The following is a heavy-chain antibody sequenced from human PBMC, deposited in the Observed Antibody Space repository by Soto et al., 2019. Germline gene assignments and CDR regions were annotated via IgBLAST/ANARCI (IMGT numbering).Heavy chain of an antibody. J-gene: IGHJ4*02. CDR1: GGTFSSYA. D-gene: IGHD3-3*01. CDR2: IIPIFGTA. CDR3: ARDKIDDFWSGYPPRY. Sequence: QVQLVQSGAEVKKPGSSVKVSCKASGGTFSSYAISWVRQAPGQGLEWMGGIIPIFGTANYAQKFQGRVTITANKSTSTAYMELSSLRSEDTAVYYCARDKIDDFWSGYPPRYWGQGTLVTVSS. V-gene: IGHV1-69*06.